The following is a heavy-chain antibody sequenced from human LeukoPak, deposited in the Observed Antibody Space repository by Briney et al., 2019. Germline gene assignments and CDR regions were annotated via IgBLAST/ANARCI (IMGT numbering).Heavy chain of an antibody. CDR1: GFTFSNYC. Sequence: GGSLRLSCAASGFTFSNYCMYWVRQPPGKGLVWVSQICTDQTTIRSADSVKGRFTISRDNAKNTLYLQMSSLRVEDTAVYYCVRGVPVTPGIDYWGQGTLVTVSS. D-gene: IGHD2-2*01. J-gene: IGHJ4*02. V-gene: IGHV3-74*01. CDR3: VRGVPVTPGIDY. CDR2: ICTDQTTI.